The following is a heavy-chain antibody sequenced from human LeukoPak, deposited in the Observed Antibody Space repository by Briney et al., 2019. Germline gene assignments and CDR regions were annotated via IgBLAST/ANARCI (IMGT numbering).Heavy chain of an antibody. D-gene: IGHD3-3*01. J-gene: IGHJ5*02. CDR2: VADNGAT. CDR3: AKGVRSAYYFDP. CDR1: GGSFSGDY. Sequence: SETLSLTCAVYGGSFSGDYWSWIRQPPGKGLEWIGEVADNGATNYDPSLRSRVTISVDTSKKQFSLKLRSMTAADTAVYFCAKGVRSAYYFDPWGPGTLVTVSS. V-gene: IGHV4-34*01.